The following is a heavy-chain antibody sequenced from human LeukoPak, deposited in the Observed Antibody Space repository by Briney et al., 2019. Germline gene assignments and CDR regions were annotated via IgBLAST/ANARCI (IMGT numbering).Heavy chain of an antibody. V-gene: IGHV3-30*18. J-gene: IGHJ4*02. CDR3: AKADYYDSSGYPICY. CDR1: GFTFSDYG. D-gene: IGHD3-22*01. Sequence: PGGSLRLSCAASGFTFSDYGMHWVRQAPGKGLEWVAVISYDGSNKYYADSVKGRFTISRDNSKNTLSLQMNSLRAEDTAVYYCAKADYYDSSGYPICYWGQGTLVTVSS. CDR2: ISYDGSNK.